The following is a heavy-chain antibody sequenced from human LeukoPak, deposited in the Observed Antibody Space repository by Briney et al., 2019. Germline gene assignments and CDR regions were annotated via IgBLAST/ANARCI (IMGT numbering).Heavy chain of an antibody. J-gene: IGHJ4*02. CDR2: ISYDGGNK. V-gene: IGHV3-30-3*01. Sequence: PGGSLRLSCAASRFTFSDYVFNWLRQAPGKGLEWVAVISYDGGNKYYADSVKARFTISRDNSKNTLYLQMNSLSPEDTAVYYCAKDNYYDSSGYSYFDYWGQGTLVTVSS. D-gene: IGHD3-22*01. CDR1: RFTFSDYV. CDR3: AKDNYYDSSGYSYFDY.